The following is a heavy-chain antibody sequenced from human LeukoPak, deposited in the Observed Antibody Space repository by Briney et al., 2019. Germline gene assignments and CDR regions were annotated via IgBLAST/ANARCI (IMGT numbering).Heavy chain of an antibody. CDR2: ISTSGSTI. Sequence: GGSLRLSCVPSGFTFSSYEMKWVRQAPGKGREWDSCISTSGSTIHHAGYVKRRFSTSRDNAKNSLYLHMSSLRAEDTAVYYCARGYSYGSHFDYWGQGTLVTVSS. CDR1: GFTFSSYE. CDR3: ARGYSYGSHFDY. V-gene: IGHV3-48*03. J-gene: IGHJ4*02. D-gene: IGHD5-18*01.